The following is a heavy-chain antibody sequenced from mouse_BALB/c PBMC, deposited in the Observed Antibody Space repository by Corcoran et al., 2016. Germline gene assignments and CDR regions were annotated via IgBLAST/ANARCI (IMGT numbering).Heavy chain of an antibody. D-gene: IGHD2-3*01. Sequence: QIQLVQSGPELKKPGETITISCKASGNSFTKHGMTWVKQAPGKDLKWMGWMNTNTGEPTYADDFKGRFAFSLETSASTAYLQINNLKNEDTATYFCTDGSYYYIMDFWGQGTSVTVSS. V-gene: IGHV9-3-1*01. CDR2: MNTNTGEP. CDR3: TDGSYYYIMDF. CDR1: GNSFTKHG. J-gene: IGHJ4*01.